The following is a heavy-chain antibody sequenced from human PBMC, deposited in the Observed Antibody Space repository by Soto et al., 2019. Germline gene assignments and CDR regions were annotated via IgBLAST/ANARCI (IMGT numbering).Heavy chain of an antibody. Sequence: TLSLTCTLSGGSVRAPDWWNWVRQSPDKGLEWIAEVHISGHSNYNPSLRSRVSVSIDSSKNQFYLNLNSVTAADTAIYYCARVRQGCSANNCYFDPWGQGTQVTVSS. V-gene: IGHV4-4*02. CDR3: ARVRQGCSANNCYFDP. CDR1: GGSVRAPDW. J-gene: IGHJ5*01. D-gene: IGHD1-1*01. CDR2: VHISGHS.